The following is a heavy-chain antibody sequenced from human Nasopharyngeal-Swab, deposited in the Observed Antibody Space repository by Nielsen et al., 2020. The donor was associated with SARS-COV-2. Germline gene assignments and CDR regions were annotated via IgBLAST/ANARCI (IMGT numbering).Heavy chain of an antibody. Sequence: GESLKISCAASGFTFSSYGMHWVRQAPGKGLEWVAVISYDGSNKYYADSVKGRFTISRDNSKNTLYLQMNSLRAEDTAVYYCAKSRRVLLWFGELTYWGQGTLVTVSS. CDR3: AKSRRVLLWFGELTY. J-gene: IGHJ4*02. CDR2: ISYDGSNK. D-gene: IGHD3-10*01. V-gene: IGHV3-30*18. CDR1: GFTFSSYG.